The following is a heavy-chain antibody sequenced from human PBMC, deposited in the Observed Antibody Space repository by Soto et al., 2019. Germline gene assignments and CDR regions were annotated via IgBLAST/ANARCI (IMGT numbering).Heavy chain of an antibody. Sequence: ASVKVSCKASGYTFTGYYMHWVRQAPGQGLEWMGWINPNSGGTNYAQKFQGWVTMTRDTSISTAYMELSRLRSDDTAVYYCATSPRGMADFDIWGQETMVTVSS. CDR2: INPNSGGT. CDR3: ATSPRGMADFDI. V-gene: IGHV1-2*04. J-gene: IGHJ3*02. D-gene: IGHD1-20*01. CDR1: GYTFTGYY.